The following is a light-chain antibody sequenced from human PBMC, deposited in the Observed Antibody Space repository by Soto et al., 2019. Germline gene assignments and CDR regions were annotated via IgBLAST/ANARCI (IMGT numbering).Light chain of an antibody. Sequence: DIVMTQSPDFLAVSLGERATINCKSSQSVLYSSNNKNQLAWYQQKPGQPPKLLIYWASTRESGVPDRFSGSGSGTDFTLTISSLQAEDVAVYYCQHYYSPPWTFGQGTKVEIK. V-gene: IGKV4-1*01. CDR2: WAS. J-gene: IGKJ1*01. CDR3: QHYYSPPWT. CDR1: QSVLYSSNNKNQ.